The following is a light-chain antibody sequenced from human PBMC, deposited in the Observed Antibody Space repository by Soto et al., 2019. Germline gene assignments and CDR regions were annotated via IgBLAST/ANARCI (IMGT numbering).Light chain of an antibody. CDR3: QQYHPYST. V-gene: IGKV1-5*01. Sequence: DIQMTQAPSTLSASVGDSVTNSCRASQNINAWLAWYQQKPGKAPKLLIYDVSTLDSGVPSRFSGSASGTEFTLTINNLESDDFATYSCQQYHPYSTLGQGTRVDIK. J-gene: IGKJ1*01. CDR1: QNINAW. CDR2: DVS.